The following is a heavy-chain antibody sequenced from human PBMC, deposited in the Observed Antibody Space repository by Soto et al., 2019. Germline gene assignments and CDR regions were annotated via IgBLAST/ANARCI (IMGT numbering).Heavy chain of an antibody. Sequence: GTSVKVTCKASGYAFTSYARHWVRQAPGQRLEWMGWINAGNRNTTYSQTFGGRVTITRHTSANPGYMELRRVRDEDTAVYYCARARGARVKPRVIAYRGEGTLVTVYS. CDR3: ARARGARVKPRVIAY. V-gene: IGHV1-3*01. CDR2: INAGNRNT. J-gene: IGHJ4*02. D-gene: IGHD2-21*01. CDR1: GYAFTSYA.